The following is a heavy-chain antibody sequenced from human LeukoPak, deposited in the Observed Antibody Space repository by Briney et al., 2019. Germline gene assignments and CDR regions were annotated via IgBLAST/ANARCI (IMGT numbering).Heavy chain of an antibody. CDR1: GLTFSDYA. J-gene: IGHJ4*02. V-gene: IGHV3-23*01. Sequence: GGSLKLSCAASGLTFSDYAMSWVRQAPGKGLQWVSSISGSGGSIQYADSVKGRFTISRDNSKNTLYLQMNSLRAEDTAVYYCARGVPTGVDYFDYWGQGTPVTVSS. CDR2: ISGSGGSI. D-gene: IGHD2-8*02. CDR3: ARGVPTGVDYFDY.